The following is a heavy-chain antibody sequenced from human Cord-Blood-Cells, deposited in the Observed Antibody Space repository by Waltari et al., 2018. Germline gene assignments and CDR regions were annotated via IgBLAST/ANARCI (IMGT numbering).Heavy chain of an antibody. CDR1: GYSISSGYY. CDR3: ARDIGLIVVVPAAMNNWFDP. Sequence: QVQLQESGPGLVKPSETLSLTCSVSGYSISSGYYWGWVRPHPGKGVEWIGSIYHSGSTYYNPSLKSRVTISVDTSKNQFSLKLSSVTAADTAVYYCARDIGLIVVVPAAMNNWFDPWGQGTLVTVSS. V-gene: IGHV4-38-2*02. D-gene: IGHD2-2*01. CDR2: IYHSGST. J-gene: IGHJ5*02.